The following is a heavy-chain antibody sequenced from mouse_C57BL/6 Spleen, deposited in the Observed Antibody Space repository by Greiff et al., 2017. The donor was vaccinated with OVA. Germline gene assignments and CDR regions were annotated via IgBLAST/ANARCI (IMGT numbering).Heavy chain of an antibody. V-gene: IGHV1-61*01. CDR3: AREGLGRFAY. CDR2: INPSDSET. Sequence: VQLQQPGAELVRPGSSVKLSCKASGYTFTSYWMDWVKQRPGQGLEWIGNINPSDSETHYNQKFKDKATLTVDKSSSTAYMQLSSLTSEDSAVYYCAREGLGRFAYWGQGTLVTVSA. CDR1: GYTFTSYW. J-gene: IGHJ3*01. D-gene: IGHD4-1*01.